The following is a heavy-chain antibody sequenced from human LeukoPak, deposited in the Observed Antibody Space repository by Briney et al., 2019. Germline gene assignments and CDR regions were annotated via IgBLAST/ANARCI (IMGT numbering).Heavy chain of an antibody. D-gene: IGHD3-10*01. CDR2: ISTSSHSI. V-gene: IGHV3-21*01. CDR3: AREWFNGFDP. J-gene: IGHJ5*02. CDR1: GFTFSRFT. Sequence: GGSLRLSCAASGFTFSRFTMNGVRQAPGKGLEWVSSISTSSHSIYYAASVTRPFTTSRDNAKNSPYLQMNSLTVEATAVYYCAREWFNGFDPWGQGTLVTVSS.